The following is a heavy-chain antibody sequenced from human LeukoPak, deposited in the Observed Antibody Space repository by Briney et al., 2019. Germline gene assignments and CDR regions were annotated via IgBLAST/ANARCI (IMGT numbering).Heavy chain of an antibody. Sequence: SETLSLTCAVYGGSFSGYYWNWIRQPPGKGLEWIGEINHSGSTNYNPSLKSRVTISVDTSKNDFSLKLSSVTAADTAVYYCARSRHYDILTGYYNERYFGYWGQGTLVTVSS. D-gene: IGHD3-9*01. V-gene: IGHV4-34*01. CDR1: GGSFSGYY. J-gene: IGHJ4*02. CDR3: ARSRHYDILTGYYNERYFGY. CDR2: INHSGST.